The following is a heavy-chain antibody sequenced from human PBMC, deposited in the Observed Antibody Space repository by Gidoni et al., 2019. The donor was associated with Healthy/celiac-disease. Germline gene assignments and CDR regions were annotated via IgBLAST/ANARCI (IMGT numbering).Heavy chain of an antibody. D-gene: IGHD2-15*01. J-gene: IGHJ4*02. V-gene: IGHV3-30-3*01. CDR1: GFTFSSYA. Sequence: QVQLVESGGGVVQPGRSLRLSCAASGFTFSSYAMHWVRQAPGKGLEWLAVISYDGSNKYYADSVKGRFTISRDNSKNTLYLQMNSLRAEDTAVYYCARDDCSGGSCYFDYWGQGTLVTVSS. CDR2: ISYDGSNK. CDR3: ARDDCSGGSCYFDY.